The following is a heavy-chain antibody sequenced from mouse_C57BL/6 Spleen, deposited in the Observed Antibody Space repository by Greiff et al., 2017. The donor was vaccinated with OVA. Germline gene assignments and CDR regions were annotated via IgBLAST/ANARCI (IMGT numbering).Heavy chain of an antibody. CDR2: IDPNSGGT. CDR3: ARERAIYYGNYGAMDY. CDR1: GYTFTSYW. V-gene: IGHV1-72*01. D-gene: IGHD2-1*01. Sequence: QVQLQQPGAELVKPGASVKLSCKASGYTFTSYWMHWVKQRPGRGLEWIGRIDPNSGGTKYNEKFKSKATLTVDKHSSTAYMQLSSLTSEDSAVYYCARERAIYYGNYGAMDYWGQGTSVTVSS. J-gene: IGHJ4*01.